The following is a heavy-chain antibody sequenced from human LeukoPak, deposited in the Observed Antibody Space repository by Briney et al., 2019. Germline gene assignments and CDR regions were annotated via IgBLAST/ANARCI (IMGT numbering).Heavy chain of an antibody. J-gene: IGHJ4*02. D-gene: IGHD3-22*01. CDR3: ARRGLRYYYDSSGYYSLDY. CDR1: GFTFSSYW. Sequence: PGGSLRLSCAASGFTFSSYWMSWVRQAPGKGLEWVANIKQDGSEKYYVDSVKGRFTISRDNAKSSLYLQMNSLRAEDTAVYYCARRGLRYYYDSSGYYSLDYWGQGTLVTVSS. V-gene: IGHV3-7*01. CDR2: IKQDGSEK.